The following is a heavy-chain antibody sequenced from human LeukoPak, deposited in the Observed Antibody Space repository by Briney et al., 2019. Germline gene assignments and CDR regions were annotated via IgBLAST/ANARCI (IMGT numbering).Heavy chain of an antibody. CDR2: ITHSGST. J-gene: IGHJ4*02. CDR1: RRSISGGGFY. V-gene: IGHV4-31*03. Sequence: PSETLSLTCTVSRRSISGGGFYWAWIRQHPGQGLEWIGYITHSGSTYYNPALESRISIFRDTSKTQFSLSLTSLTAADTAVYFCASVDWESYHLDSWGQGSLVTVSS. D-gene: IGHD1-26*01. CDR3: ASVDWESYHLDS.